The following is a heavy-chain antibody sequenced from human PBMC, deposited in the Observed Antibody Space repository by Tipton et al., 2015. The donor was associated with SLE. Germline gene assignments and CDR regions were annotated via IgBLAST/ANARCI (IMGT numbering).Heavy chain of an antibody. J-gene: IGHJ5*02. CDR1: GFTFSNYA. V-gene: IGHV3-23*03. CDR2: IYSDGSRT. CDR3: ARGPFTAGWFDP. Sequence: SLRLSCAASGFTFSNYAMTWARQAPGKGLGWISVIYSDGSRTFYADSVKGQFTISRDNSKNTLFLQMNSLRAEDTALYYCARGPFTAGWFDPWGQGTLVTVSS.